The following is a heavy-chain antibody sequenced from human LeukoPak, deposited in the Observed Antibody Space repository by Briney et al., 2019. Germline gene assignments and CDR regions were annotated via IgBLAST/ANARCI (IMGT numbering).Heavy chain of an antibody. CDR3: ARDGYSDCSGGSCYFEY. J-gene: IGHJ4*02. CDR1: GYTFRSYA. Sequence: PGGSLRLSCAASGYTFRSYAMHWVRQAPGKGLEWVAVISYDGSNKYYADSVKGRFTISRDNSKNTLYLQMNSLRAEDTAVYYCARDGYSDCSGGSCYFEYWGQGTLVTVSS. D-gene: IGHD2-15*01. V-gene: IGHV3-30*04. CDR2: ISYDGSNK.